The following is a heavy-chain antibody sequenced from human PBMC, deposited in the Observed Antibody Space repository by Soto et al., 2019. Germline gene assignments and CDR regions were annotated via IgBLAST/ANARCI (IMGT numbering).Heavy chain of an antibody. CDR2: ILYSGTA. CDR3: ARLRVVDRGSYYIAMDV. Sequence: QVQLQESGPGLVKPSQSLSLTCSVSGGSFSSSGYYWSWIRQPPGKGLEWIGYILYSGTAYYNPSLKSRVTISIDTAKSQFSLRLTSVTAADTAVYYCARLRVVDRGSYYIAMDVWGQVTTVTVSS. CDR1: GGSFSSSGYY. V-gene: IGHV4-30-4*08. J-gene: IGHJ6*02. D-gene: IGHD5-12*01.